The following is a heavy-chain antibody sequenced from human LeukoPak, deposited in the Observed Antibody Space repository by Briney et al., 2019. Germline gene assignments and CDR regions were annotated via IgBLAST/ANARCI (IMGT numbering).Heavy chain of an antibody. V-gene: IGHV3-53*01. D-gene: IGHD5-18*01. J-gene: IGHJ4*02. CDR3: ARSLWPEDY. CDR1: GFTVSNTY. Sequence: GGSLRLSCAASGFTVSNTYMSWVRQAPGKGLEWVSIIYSGGGTRYADSVKGRFTISRDNSRNTLYLQMNSLRAEDTALYYCARSLWPEDYWGQGTLVTVSS. CDR2: IYSGGGT.